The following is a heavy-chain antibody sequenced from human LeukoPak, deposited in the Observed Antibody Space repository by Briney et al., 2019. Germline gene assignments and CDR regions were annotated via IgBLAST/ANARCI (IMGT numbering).Heavy chain of an antibody. J-gene: IGHJ6*02. V-gene: IGHV3-43*02. CDR1: GFTLGAFA. D-gene: IGHD1-26*01. CDR2: IDKDGRST. CDR3: ATWAFYHSLDV. Sequence: GGSLRLSCAASGFTLGAFAMHWVRQAPGRGLEWVSLIDKDGRSTYYADSVKGRFTISRDNSKNSLYLQMNSLRTEDTALYYCATWAFYHSLDVWGQGTTVTVSS.